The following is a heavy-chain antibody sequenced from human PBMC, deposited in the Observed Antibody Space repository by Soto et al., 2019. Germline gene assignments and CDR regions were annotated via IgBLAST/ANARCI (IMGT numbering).Heavy chain of an antibody. V-gene: IGHV3-21*01. CDR2: ISSISTYK. CDR1: GFTFSNYI. J-gene: IGHJ6*02. D-gene: IGHD3-3*01. Sequence: GGSLRLSCAASGFTFSNYIINWVRQAPGRGLEWVSSISSISTYKYYADSVKGRFTISRDNAENSLYLQMNSLRAEDTAVYYCARDPSPDDFWSGSNRPSGLDVWGQGTTVTVSS. CDR3: ARDPSPDDFWSGSNRPSGLDV.